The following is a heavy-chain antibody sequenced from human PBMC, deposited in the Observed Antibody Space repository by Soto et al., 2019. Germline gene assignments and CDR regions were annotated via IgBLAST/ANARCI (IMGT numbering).Heavy chain of an antibody. CDR3: ASSSLTIFGDYYYGMDV. CDR1: GYSFTSYW. Sequence: RGESLKISCKGSGYSFTSYWISWVRQMPGRGLEWMGRIDPSDSYTNYSPSFQGHVTISADKSTSTAYLQWSSLKASDTAMYYCASSSLTIFGDYYYGMDVWGQGTTVTVSS. CDR2: IDPSDSYT. V-gene: IGHV5-10-1*01. D-gene: IGHD3-3*01. J-gene: IGHJ6*02.